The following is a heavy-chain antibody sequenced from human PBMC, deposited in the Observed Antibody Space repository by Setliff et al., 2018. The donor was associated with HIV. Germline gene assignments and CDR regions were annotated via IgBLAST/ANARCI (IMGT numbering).Heavy chain of an antibody. CDR1: GYNFINYG. Sequence: ASVKVSCKASGYNFINYGISWVRRAPGQGLEWMGWISVFNGDTTYTQNLQGRFTMTSDTSTTTAYMELRNLRSDDTAVYYCARDGEIGPDFWGQGTLVTVS. D-gene: IGHD3-3*01. CDR3: ARDGEIGPDF. J-gene: IGHJ4*02. CDR2: ISVFNGDT. V-gene: IGHV1-18*01.